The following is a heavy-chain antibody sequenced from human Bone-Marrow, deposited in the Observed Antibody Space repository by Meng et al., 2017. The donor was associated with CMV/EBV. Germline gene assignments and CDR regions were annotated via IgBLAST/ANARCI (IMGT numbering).Heavy chain of an antibody. CDR1: GFTFSSYA. Sequence: GGSLRLSCAASGFTFSSYAMHWVRQAPGKGLEWVAVISYDGSNKYYADSVKGRFTISRDNSKNTLYLQMNSLRAEDTAVYYCARGALGVVVVPAATHFQHWGQGTLVTVSS. J-gene: IGHJ1*01. V-gene: IGHV3-30*04. CDR2: ISYDGSNK. CDR3: ARGALGVVVVPAATHFQH. D-gene: IGHD2-2*01.